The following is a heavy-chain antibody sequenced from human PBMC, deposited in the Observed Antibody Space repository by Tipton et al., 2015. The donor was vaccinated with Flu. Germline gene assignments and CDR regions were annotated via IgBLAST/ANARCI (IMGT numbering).Heavy chain of an antibody. CDR3: ARGSGSGTYMIFDL. CDR1: GGSLSSYF. CDR2: MYASGST. D-gene: IGHD3-10*01. Sequence: LRLSCTVSGGSLSSYFWSWIRQPAGKGLEWIGRMYASGSTKYNPSLKSRVTMSVDTSKKQFSLKLTPVTAADTAVYYCARGSGSGTYMIFDLWGQGTLVTVSS. V-gene: IGHV4-4*07. J-gene: IGHJ4*02.